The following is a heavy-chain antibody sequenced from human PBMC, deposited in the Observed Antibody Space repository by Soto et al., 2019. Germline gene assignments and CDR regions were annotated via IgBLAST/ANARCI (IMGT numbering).Heavy chain of an antibody. J-gene: IGHJ5*01. CDR1: GGCLSGYY. V-gene: IGHV4-34*01. Sequence: XASLSLTCAVCGGCLSGYYWSWIRQPPGKGLEWIGEISHSGSTNYNPSLKSRVTISVDMSKNQFSLKVSSVTAADTAVYYCARGERIHAFFRKNWFDSWGQGTLVTVSS. CDR3: ARGERIHAFFRKNWFDS. CDR2: ISHSGST. D-gene: IGHD3-3*02.